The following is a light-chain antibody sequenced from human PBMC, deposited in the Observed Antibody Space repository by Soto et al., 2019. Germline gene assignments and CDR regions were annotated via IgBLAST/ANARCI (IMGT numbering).Light chain of an antibody. J-gene: IGKJ4*01. CDR1: QSVSGN. CDR3: QPYNNWPPVT. CDR2: GAS. V-gene: IGKV3-15*01. Sequence: EIVMTQSPATLSVSPGERATLSCRASQSVSGNLAWYQQKPGQAPRLLIYGASTRATGIPARFSGSGSGTVFTLTITSLLSEDVAVYYCQPYNNWPPVTFGGGTKVEIK.